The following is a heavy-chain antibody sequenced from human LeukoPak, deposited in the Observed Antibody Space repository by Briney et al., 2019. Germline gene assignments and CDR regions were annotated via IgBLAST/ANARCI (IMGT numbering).Heavy chain of an antibody. CDR1: GGSISSSSYY. CDR3: ARVVVNRLFDI. J-gene: IGHJ3*02. D-gene: IGHD2-15*01. Sequence: SETLSLTCTVSGGSISSSSYYWGWIRQPPGKGLEWIGNIYYSGSTYYNPSLKSRVTISVDTSKNQFSLRLSSVTAADTAVYYCARVVVNRLFDIWGQGTMVTVSS. CDR2: IYYSGST. V-gene: IGHV4-39*01.